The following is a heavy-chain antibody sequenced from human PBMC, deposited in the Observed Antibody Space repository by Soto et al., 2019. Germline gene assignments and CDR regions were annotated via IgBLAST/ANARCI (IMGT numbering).Heavy chain of an antibody. CDR1: GYTFTSYA. J-gene: IGHJ4*02. D-gene: IGHD1-1*01. Sequence: ASVKVSCKASGYTFTSYAMHWARQAPGQRLEWMGWINAGNGNTKYSQKFQGRVTITRDTSASTAYMELSSLRSEDTAVYYCARSSPPASATYYFDYWGQGTLVTVSS. CDR3: ARSSPPASATYYFDY. V-gene: IGHV1-3*01. CDR2: INAGNGNT.